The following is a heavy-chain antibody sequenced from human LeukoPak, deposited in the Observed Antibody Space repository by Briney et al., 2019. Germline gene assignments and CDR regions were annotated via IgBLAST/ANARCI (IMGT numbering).Heavy chain of an antibody. J-gene: IGHJ4*02. CDR3: ARDYASDY. CDR2: ISRSGDTI. Sequence: GGSPRLSCAASGFTFSRYEMNGVRQAPGKGLEWVSYISRSGDTIYFADSVKGRFTISRDNAKNSLYLQMSSLRAEDTAVYYCARDYASDYWGQGTLVTVSS. V-gene: IGHV3-48*03. CDR1: GFTFSRYE. D-gene: IGHD3-10*01.